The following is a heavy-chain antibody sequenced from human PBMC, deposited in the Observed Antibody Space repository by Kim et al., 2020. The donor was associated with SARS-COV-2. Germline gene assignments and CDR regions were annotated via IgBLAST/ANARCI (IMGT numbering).Heavy chain of an antibody. CDR1: GFTFSSYA. V-gene: IGHV3-30*04. D-gene: IGHD1-1*01. CDR3: ARDRAGIFGSYYYYYGMDV. Sequence: GGSLRLSCAASGFTFSSYAMHWVRQAPGKGLEWVAVISYDGSNKYYADSVKGRFTISRDNSKNTLYLQMNSLRAEDTAVYYCARDRAGIFGSYYYYYGMDVWGQGTTVTVSS. CDR2: ISYDGSNK. J-gene: IGHJ6*02.